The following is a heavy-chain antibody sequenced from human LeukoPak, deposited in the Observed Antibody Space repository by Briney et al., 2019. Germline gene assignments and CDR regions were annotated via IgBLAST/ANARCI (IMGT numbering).Heavy chain of an antibody. CDR1: GFTFSSYW. J-gene: IGHJ4*02. Sequence: GGSLRLSCAASGFTFSSYWMSWVRQAPGKGLEWVANIKQDGSEKYYVDFVEGRFTISRDNAKNSLYLQLNSLRAGDTAVYYCARGLGYSYGNGDYWGQGTLVTVSS. D-gene: IGHD5-18*01. CDR3: ARGLGYSYGNGDY. CDR2: IKQDGSEK. V-gene: IGHV3-7*03.